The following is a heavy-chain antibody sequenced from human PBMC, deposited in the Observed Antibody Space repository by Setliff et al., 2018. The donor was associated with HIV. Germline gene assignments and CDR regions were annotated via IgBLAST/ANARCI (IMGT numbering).Heavy chain of an antibody. V-gene: IGHV4-4*02. CDR2: IYHSGST. D-gene: IGHD2-8*01. Sequence: SETLSLTCAVSGGSISSNWWSWVRQSPGKGLEWIGEIYHSGSTHYNPSLQSRVTISVDKSKSQFSLKLNSVTAADTAVYYCGGNGYYWGQGTLVTVSS. CDR1: GGSISSNW. J-gene: IGHJ4*02. CDR3: GGNGYY.